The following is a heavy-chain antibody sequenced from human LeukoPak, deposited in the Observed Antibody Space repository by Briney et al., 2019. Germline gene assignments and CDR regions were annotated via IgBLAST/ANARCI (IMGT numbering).Heavy chain of an antibody. V-gene: IGHV3-48*03. CDR2: ISSSGSTI. CDR1: GFTFSSYE. Sequence: PGGSLRLSCAASGFTFSSYEMNWVRQAPRKGLEWVSYISSSGSTIYYADSVKGRFTISRDNAKNSLYLQMNSLRAEDTAVYYCARGDSGSYYFDYWGQGTLVTVSS. CDR3: ARGDSGSYYFDY. D-gene: IGHD1-26*01. J-gene: IGHJ4*02.